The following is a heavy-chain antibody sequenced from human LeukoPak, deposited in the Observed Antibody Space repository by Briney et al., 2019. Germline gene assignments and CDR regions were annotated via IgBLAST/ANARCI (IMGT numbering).Heavy chain of an antibody. D-gene: IGHD2-15*01. J-gene: IGHJ5*02. V-gene: IGHV1-46*01. CDR2: INPSGGST. CDR3: ARDLLAKAWFDP. CDR1: GYTFTSYY. Sequence: ASVKVSCKASGYTFTSYYMHWVRQAPGQGLEWMGIINPSGGSTSYAQKFQGRVTMTRDMSTSTVYMELSSLRSEDTAVYYCARDLLAKAWFDPWGQGTLVTVSS.